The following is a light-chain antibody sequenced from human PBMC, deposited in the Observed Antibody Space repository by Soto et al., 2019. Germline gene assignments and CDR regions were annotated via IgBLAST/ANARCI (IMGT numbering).Light chain of an antibody. J-gene: IGKJ3*01. CDR3: QQADSFPFT. V-gene: IGKV1-12*01. Sequence: DIQMTQSPSSVSASIGDRVTITCRASQGISSWLAWYQQKPGKAPKLLIYAATKLETGVPSRFSGSGSGTDFTLTISSLRPEDFATYYCQQADSFPFTFGPGTKVEIK. CDR1: QGISSW. CDR2: AAT.